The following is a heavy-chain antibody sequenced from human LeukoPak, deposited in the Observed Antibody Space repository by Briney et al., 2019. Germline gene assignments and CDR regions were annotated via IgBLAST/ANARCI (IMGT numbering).Heavy chain of an antibody. Sequence: PGGSLRLSCAASGFTFSRSGMHWVRQAPGKGLEWAAFIPDDGRRKYYADSVKGRFTISRDDSKNTVYLQMNSLRSEDTAMYYCGKDLTGGWSLDYWGQGTLVTVSS. D-gene: IGHD6-19*01. CDR1: GFTFSRSG. V-gene: IGHV3-30*02. CDR2: IPDDGRRK. CDR3: GKDLTGGWSLDY. J-gene: IGHJ4*02.